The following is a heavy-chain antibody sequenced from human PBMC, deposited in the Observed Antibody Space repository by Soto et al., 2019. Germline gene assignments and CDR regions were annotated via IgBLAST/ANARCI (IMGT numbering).Heavy chain of an antibody. V-gene: IGHV4-31*03. CDR3: AIMVYCSSTSCYGWWFDP. Sequence: QVQLQESGPGLVKPSQTLSLTCTVSGGSISSGGYYWSWIRQHPGKGLEWIGYIYYSGSTYYNPSLKSRVTISVDTSKNQCSLKLSSVTAADTAVYYFAIMVYCSSTSCYGWWFDPWGQGTLVTVSS. D-gene: IGHD2-2*01. CDR1: GGSISSGGYY. CDR2: IYYSGST. J-gene: IGHJ5*02.